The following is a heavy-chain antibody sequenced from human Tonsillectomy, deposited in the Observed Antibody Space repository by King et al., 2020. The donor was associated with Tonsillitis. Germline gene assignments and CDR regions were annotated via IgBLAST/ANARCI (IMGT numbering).Heavy chain of an antibody. Sequence: VQLQQWGAGLLKPSETLSLTCAVYGGSFSVYYWSWIRQPPGKGLEWIGEINHSGSTNYDPSLKSRVTISVDTSKNQFSLKLSSVTAADTAVYYCARHYYDTITYNPAQDGFDIWGQGTLVTVSS. J-gene: IGHJ3*02. CDR1: GGSFSVYY. V-gene: IGHV4-34*01. CDR2: INHSGST. CDR3: ARHYYDTITYNPAQDGFDI. D-gene: IGHD3-22*01.